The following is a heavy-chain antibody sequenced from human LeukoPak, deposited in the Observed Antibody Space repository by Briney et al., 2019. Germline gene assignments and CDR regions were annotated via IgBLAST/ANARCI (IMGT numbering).Heavy chain of an antibody. CDR2: IYYSGST. Sequence: SETLSLTCTVSGGSISSSSYYWGWIRQPPGKGLEWIGSIYYSGSTYYNPSLKSRGTISVDTSKNQFSLKLSSVTAADTAVYYCATLPVDSSGYRTLDYWGQGTLVTVSS. J-gene: IGHJ4*02. V-gene: IGHV4-39*01. CDR3: ATLPVDSSGYRTLDY. CDR1: GGSISSSSYY. D-gene: IGHD3-22*01.